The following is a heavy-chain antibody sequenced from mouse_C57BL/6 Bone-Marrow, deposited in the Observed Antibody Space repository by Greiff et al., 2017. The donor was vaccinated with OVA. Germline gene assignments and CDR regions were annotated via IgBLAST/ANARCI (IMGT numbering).Heavy chain of an antibody. J-gene: IGHJ1*03. CDR1: GYAFSSSW. D-gene: IGHD1-1*01. CDR2: IYPGDGDT. CDR3: ARDYGSTVGCYWYFDV. V-gene: IGHV1-82*01. Sequence: VQLQQSGPELVKPGASVKISCKASGYAFSSSWMNWVKQRPGKCLEWIGRIYPGDGDTNYNGKFKGKATLTADKSSSTDYMQLSSLKSEDSAVYVGARDYGSTVGCYWYFDVWGTGTTVTVSS.